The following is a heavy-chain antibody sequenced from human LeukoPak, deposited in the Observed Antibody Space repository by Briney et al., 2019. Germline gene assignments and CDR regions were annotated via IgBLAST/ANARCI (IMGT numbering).Heavy chain of an antibody. J-gene: IGHJ6*02. CDR3: ARVVVVPAAMLEYYGMDV. Sequence: SVKVSCKASGYTFSSYAISWVRQAPGQGLEWMGGIIPIFGTANYAQKFQGRVTITADESTSTAYMELSSLRSEDTAVYYCARVVVVPAAMLEYYGMDVWGQGTTVTVSS. CDR2: IIPIFGTA. V-gene: IGHV1-69*13. CDR1: GYTFSSYA. D-gene: IGHD2-2*01.